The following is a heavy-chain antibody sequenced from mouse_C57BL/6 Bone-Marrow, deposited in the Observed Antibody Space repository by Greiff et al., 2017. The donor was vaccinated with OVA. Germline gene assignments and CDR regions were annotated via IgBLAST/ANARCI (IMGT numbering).Heavy chain of an antibody. CDR2: IWSGGST. CDR3: ARKGIPDYAMDY. J-gene: IGHJ4*01. CDR1: GFSLTSYG. Sequence: QVQLQQSGPGLVQPSQSLSITCTVSGFSLTSYGVHWVRQSPGKGLEWLGVIWSGGSTDYNAAFISRLSISKDNSKTQVFFKMNSLQADDTAIDYCARKGIPDYAMDYWGQGTSVTVSS. V-gene: IGHV2-2*01.